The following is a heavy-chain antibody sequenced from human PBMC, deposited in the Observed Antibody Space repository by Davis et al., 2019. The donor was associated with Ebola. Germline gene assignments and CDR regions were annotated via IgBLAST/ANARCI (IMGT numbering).Heavy chain of an antibody. Sequence: SETLSLTCTVSGGSISSSSYYWGWIRQPPGKGLEWIGEINHSGSTNYNPSLKSRVTISVDTSKNQFSLKLSSVTAADTAVYYCARPVGNGDYSWFDPWGQGTLVTVSS. CDR2: INHSGST. CDR3: ARPVGNGDYSWFDP. V-gene: IGHV4-39*01. J-gene: IGHJ5*02. CDR1: GGSISSSSYY. D-gene: IGHD4-17*01.